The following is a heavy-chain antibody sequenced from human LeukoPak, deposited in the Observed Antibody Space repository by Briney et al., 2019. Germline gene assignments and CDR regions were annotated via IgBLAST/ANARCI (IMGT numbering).Heavy chain of an antibody. CDR1: GGSISSYY. D-gene: IGHD2-15*01. CDR2: IYYSGST. V-gene: IGHV4-59*01. Sequence: SETLSLTCTVSGGSISSYYWSWIRQPPGKGLEWIGYIYYSGSTNYNPSLKSRVTISVDTSKNQFSLKLSSVTAADTAVYHCARDRWPPFGMDVWGQGTTVTVSS. J-gene: IGHJ6*02. CDR3: ARDRWPPFGMDV.